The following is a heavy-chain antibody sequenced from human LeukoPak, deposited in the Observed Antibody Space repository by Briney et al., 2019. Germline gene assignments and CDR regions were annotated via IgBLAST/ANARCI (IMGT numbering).Heavy chain of an antibody. Sequence: ASVKVSCKASGYTFTGYYMHWVRQAPGQGLEWMGWINPNSGGTNYAQKFQGRVTMTRDTSISTAYMELSRLRSDDTAVYYCAKASSGYYAPIDFWGPGTLVSVSS. CDR1: GYTFTGYY. V-gene: IGHV1-2*02. CDR2: INPNSGGT. J-gene: IGHJ4*02. D-gene: IGHD3-22*01. CDR3: AKASSGYYAPIDF.